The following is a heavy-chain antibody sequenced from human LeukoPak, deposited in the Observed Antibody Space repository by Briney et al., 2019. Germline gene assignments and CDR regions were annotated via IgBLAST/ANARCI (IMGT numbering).Heavy chain of an antibody. CDR3: AKAPDGYNYWYNY. D-gene: IGHD5-24*01. V-gene: IGHV3-48*01. Sequence: GGSLRLSCAASGFRFNIYSMNWVRQAPGKGLEWISYISSSSTTTHYADSVKGRFTISRDNSKNTLYLQMNSLRVEDTAVYYCAKAPDGYNYWYNYWGQGTLVTVSS. CDR2: ISSSSTTT. J-gene: IGHJ4*02. CDR1: GFRFNIYS.